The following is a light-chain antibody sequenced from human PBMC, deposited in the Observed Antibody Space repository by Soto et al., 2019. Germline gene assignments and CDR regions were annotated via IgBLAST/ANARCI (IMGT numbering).Light chain of an antibody. CDR2: EVS. J-gene: IGLJ2*01. Sequence: ALTQPPSASGSPGQSVTISCTGTSSDVGGYNYVSWYQQHPGKAPKLMIYEVSKRPSGVPDRFSGSKSGNTASLTVSGLQAEDEADYYCSSYAGMIGGVFGGGTKLTVL. CDR1: SSDVGGYNY. CDR3: SSYAGMIGGV. V-gene: IGLV2-8*01.